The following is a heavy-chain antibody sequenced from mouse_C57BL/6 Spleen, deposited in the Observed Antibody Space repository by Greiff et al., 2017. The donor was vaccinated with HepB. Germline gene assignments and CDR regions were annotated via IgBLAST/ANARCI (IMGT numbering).Heavy chain of an antibody. V-gene: IGHV1-80*01. Sequence: QVQLQQSGAELVKPGASVKISCKASGYAFSSYWMNWVKQRPGKGLEWIGQIYPGDGDTNYNGKFKGKATLTADKSSSTAYMQLSSLTSGDSAVYFCAREGTGTRGYYFDYWGQGTTLTVSS. CDR3: AREGTGTRGYYFDY. CDR1: GYAFSSYW. CDR2: IYPGDGDT. D-gene: IGHD4-1*01. J-gene: IGHJ2*01.